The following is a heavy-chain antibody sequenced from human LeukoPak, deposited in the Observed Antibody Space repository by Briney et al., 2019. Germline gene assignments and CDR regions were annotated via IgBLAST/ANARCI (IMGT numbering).Heavy chain of an antibody. CDR1: GFTFSSYG. Sequence: GGSLRLSCAASGFTFSSYGMHWVRQAPGKGLEWVAVIWYDGSNKYYADSVEGRFTISRDNSKNTLYLQMNSLRAEDTAVYYCARDFGGYCSSSNCYLGWLDYWGQGTLVTVSS. CDR2: IWYDGSNK. J-gene: IGHJ4*02. D-gene: IGHD2-2*01. CDR3: ARDFGGYCSSSNCYLGWLDY. V-gene: IGHV3-33*01.